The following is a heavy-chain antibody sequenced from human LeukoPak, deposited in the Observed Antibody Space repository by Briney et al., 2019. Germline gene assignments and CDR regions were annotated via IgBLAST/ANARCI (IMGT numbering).Heavy chain of an antibody. Sequence: GRSLGLSCAASGFTFSSYGMHWVRQAPGKGLEWVAVIWYDGSNKYYADSVKGRFTISRDNSKNTLYLQMNSLRAEDTAVYYCARDRGRRYDYVWGSPLGYWGQGTLVTVSS. CDR1: GFTFSSYG. J-gene: IGHJ4*02. CDR2: IWYDGSNK. V-gene: IGHV3-33*01. D-gene: IGHD3-16*01. CDR3: ARDRGRRYDYVWGSPLGY.